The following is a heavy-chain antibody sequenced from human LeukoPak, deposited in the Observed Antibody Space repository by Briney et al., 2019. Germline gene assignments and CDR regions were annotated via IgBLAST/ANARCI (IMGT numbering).Heavy chain of an antibody. Sequence: GASVKVSCKASGGTFTSYAFSWLRQAPGQGLEWMGGIMPIFGKANYAQKFQGRVTITADESTSTAYMELNSLRSEDTAVYYCASTELTLSGYYYDSSGYPFDYWGQGTLVTVSS. CDR3: ASTELTLSGYYYDSSGYPFDY. V-gene: IGHV1-69*13. D-gene: IGHD3-22*01. CDR2: IMPIFGKA. J-gene: IGHJ4*02. CDR1: GGTFTSYA.